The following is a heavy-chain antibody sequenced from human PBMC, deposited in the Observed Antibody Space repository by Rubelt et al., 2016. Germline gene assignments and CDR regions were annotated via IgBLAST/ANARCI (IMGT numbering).Heavy chain of an antibody. CDR3: AGQRRPGSDYYMDV. CDR1: GFTFSGSA. V-gene: IGHV3-73*01. Sequence: GFTFSGSAMHWVRQASGKGLEWVGRIRSKANNYATAYAASVKGRFTISRDDSKNTAYLQMNSLKTEDTAMYYCAGQRRPGSDYYMDVWGKGTTATVSS. J-gene: IGHJ6*03. CDR2: IRSKANNYAT.